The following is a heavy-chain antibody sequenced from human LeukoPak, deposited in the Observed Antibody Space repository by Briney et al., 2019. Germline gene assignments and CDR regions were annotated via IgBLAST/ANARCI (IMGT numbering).Heavy chain of an antibody. CDR2: IRSKTDGGTT. D-gene: IGHD3-10*01. J-gene: IGHJ6*02. V-gene: IGHV3-15*01. CDR3: TTARGVSVPYYYYGMDV. Sequence: GGSLRLSCAASGFTFSNAWMNWVRQAPGKGLEWVGRIRSKTDGGTTDYAAPVKGRFTISRDDSKNTLYLQMNSLKTEDTAVYYCTTARGVSVPYYYYGMDVWGQGTTVTVSS. CDR1: GFTFSNAW.